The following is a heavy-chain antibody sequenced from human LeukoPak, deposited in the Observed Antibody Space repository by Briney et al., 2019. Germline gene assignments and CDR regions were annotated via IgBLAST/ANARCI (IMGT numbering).Heavy chain of an antibody. CDR2: IYYSGST. J-gene: IGHJ4*02. Sequence: PSETLSLTCTVSGGSISSSSYYWGWIRQPPGKGLEWIGSIYYSGSTYYNPSLKSRVTISVDTSKSQFSLKLSSVTAADTAVYYCASLSSIAGYWGQGTLVTVSS. CDR1: GGSISSSSYY. CDR3: ASLSSIAGY. V-gene: IGHV4-39*01. D-gene: IGHD6-6*01.